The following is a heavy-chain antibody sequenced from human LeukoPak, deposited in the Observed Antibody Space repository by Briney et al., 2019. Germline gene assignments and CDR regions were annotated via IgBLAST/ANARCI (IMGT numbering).Heavy chain of an antibody. J-gene: IGHJ4*02. V-gene: IGHV4-34*01. CDR3: ARGLRYYYDSSGLHYYFDY. CDR1: GGSFSGYY. CDR2: INHSGST. Sequence: SETLSLTCAVYGGSFSGYYWSWIRQPPGKGLEWIGEINHSGSTNYNPSLKSRVTISVDTSKNQFSLKLSSVTAADTAVYYCARGLRYYYDSSGLHYYFDYWGQGTLVTVSS. D-gene: IGHD3-22*01.